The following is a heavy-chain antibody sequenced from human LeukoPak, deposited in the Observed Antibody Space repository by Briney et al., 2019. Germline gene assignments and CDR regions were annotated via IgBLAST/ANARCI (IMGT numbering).Heavy chain of an antibody. V-gene: IGHV3-21*01. J-gene: IGHJ4*02. CDR3: AREASSGPYYFDY. CDR1: GFTFSSYS. CDR2: ISSSSSYI. Sequence: GGSLRLSCAASGFTFSSYSMNWVRQAPGKGLEWVSSISSSSSYIYYADSVKGRFTISRDNAKNSLYLQVNSLRAEDTAVYYCAREASSGPYYFDYWGQGTLVTVSS. D-gene: IGHD3-22*01.